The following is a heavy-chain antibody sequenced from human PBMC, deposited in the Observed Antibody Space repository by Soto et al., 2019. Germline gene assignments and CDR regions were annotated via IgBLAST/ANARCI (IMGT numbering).Heavy chain of an antibody. J-gene: IGHJ6*02. CDR2: INPKTAAT. V-gene: IGHV1-2*02. CDR3: ARIKWGLDYYSGMDV. Sequence: GASVKVSCKASGYTFSDYFIQCLRQAPGQGLEWVAWINPKTAATNYAKKFQDRVTVTSDTSFSTAYLELTRLRPDDTALYYCARIKWGLDYYSGMDVWGQGTAVTVSS. D-gene: IGHD1-26*01. CDR1: GYTFSDYF.